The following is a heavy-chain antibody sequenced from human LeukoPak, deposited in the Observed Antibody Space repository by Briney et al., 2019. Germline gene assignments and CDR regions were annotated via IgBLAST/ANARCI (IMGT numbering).Heavy chain of an antibody. CDR2: ISAGADST. CDR3: ARGTNYGDY. Sequence: GGSLRLSCAASTFTFSSYAMSWVRQAPGKGLEWVSAISAGADSTYYADSVQGRFTISRDNSKNTLFLQMSGLRAEDTAVYFCARGTNYGDYWGQGTLVTVSS. D-gene: IGHD1-7*01. J-gene: IGHJ4*02. CDR1: TFTFSSYA. V-gene: IGHV3-23*01.